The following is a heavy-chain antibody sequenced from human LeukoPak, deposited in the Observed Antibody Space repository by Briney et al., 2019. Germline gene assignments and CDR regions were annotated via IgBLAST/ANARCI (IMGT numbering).Heavy chain of an antibody. Sequence: SETLSLTCTVSGGSISSYYWGWMRQPPGKGLEWIGYMFYSGSTNYNPSLKSRVTISVDKSKNQFSLKLSSVTAADTAVYYCARVSYYDILTGYSINWFDPWGQGTLVTVSS. J-gene: IGHJ5*02. V-gene: IGHV4-59*12. CDR2: MFYSGST. CDR1: GGSISSYY. CDR3: ARVSYYDILTGYSINWFDP. D-gene: IGHD3-9*01.